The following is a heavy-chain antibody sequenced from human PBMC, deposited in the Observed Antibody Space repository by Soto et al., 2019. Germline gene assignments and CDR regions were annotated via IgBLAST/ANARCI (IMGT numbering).Heavy chain of an antibody. CDR3: ARYRREAVAGYTLDN. CDR2: VYNSGST. D-gene: IGHD6-13*01. CDR1: GGSISSNY. Sequence: SETLSLTCTVSGGSISSNYWTWIRQPPGKGLEWIGYVYNSGSTNYNPSLKSRVTISEDTSKSQFTLKVNSMTAADTAVYYCARYRREAVAGYTLDNWGQGILVTV. V-gene: IGHV4-59*01. J-gene: IGHJ4*02.